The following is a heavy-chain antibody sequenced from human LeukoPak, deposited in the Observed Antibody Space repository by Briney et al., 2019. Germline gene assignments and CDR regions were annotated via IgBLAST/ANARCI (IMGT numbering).Heavy chain of an antibody. D-gene: IGHD1-1*01. CDR1: GFTFSSYG. J-gene: IGHJ5*02. V-gene: IGHV3-30*18. CDR3: AKSRVQGFDP. CDR2: ISYHGSNK. Sequence: GGSLRLSCAASGFTFSSYGMHWVRQAPGKGLEWVALISYHGSNKYYADSVKGRFTISRDNSKNTLYLQMNSLRAEDTAVYYCAKSRVQGFDPWGRGTLVTVSS.